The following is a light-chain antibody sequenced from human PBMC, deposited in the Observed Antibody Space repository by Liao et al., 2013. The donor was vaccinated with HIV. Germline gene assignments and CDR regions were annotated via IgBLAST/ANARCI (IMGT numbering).Light chain of an antibody. CDR2: RDD. CDR1: KLENQY. Sequence: SYELIQPPSVSVSPGQTASITCSGDKLENQYTSWYQQKPGQSPVLVIYRDDKRPSGIPERFSGSNSGKTATLTISETQAMDEADYYCQAWDRSSAVFGGGTKLTVL. CDR3: QAWDRSSAV. J-gene: IGLJ2*01. V-gene: IGLV3-1*01.